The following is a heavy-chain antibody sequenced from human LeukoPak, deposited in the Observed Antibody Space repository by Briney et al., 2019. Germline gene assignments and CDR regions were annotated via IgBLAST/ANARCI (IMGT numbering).Heavy chain of an antibody. J-gene: IGHJ4*02. CDR3: ARHGSTDYFDY. Sequence: SETLSLTCTVSGGSLSSFYWSWIRQPPGKGLEWIGRIYYSGSTFYNPSLKSRVTISVDTSKNQFSLRLSSVTAADTAVYYCARHGSTDYFDYWGQGTLVTVSS. D-gene: IGHD2-2*03. V-gene: IGHV4-59*05. CDR1: GGSLSSFY. CDR2: IYYSGST.